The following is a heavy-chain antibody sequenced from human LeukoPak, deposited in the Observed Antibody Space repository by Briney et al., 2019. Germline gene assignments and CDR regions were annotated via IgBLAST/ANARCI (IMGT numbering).Heavy chain of an antibody. Sequence: GGSLRLSCAASGFTFSSHGMNWVRQALGKGLEWVSGISPSGGITYYTDSVKGRFTISRDNSKNTQSLQMNSLRAEDTAVYYCASNSEYSSSPPHDFDYWGQGTLVTVSS. CDR2: ISPSGGIT. D-gene: IGHD6-13*01. V-gene: IGHV3-23*01. CDR3: ASNSEYSSSPPHDFDY. J-gene: IGHJ4*02. CDR1: GFTFSSHG.